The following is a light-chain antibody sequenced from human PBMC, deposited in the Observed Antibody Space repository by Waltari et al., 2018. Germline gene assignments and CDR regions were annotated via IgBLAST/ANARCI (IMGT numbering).Light chain of an antibody. CDR2: WAS. V-gene: IGKV4-1*01. CDR3: QQYYSTPWT. CDR1: QSVLYRSNNKNY. Sequence: DIVMTQSPDSLAVSLGERATINCKSSQSVLYRSNNKNYLAWYQQEPGQPPKLLIYWASTRESGVADRFSGSGSEADFTLTVSSLQAEDVAVYYCQQYYSTPWTFGQETKVEIK. J-gene: IGKJ1*01.